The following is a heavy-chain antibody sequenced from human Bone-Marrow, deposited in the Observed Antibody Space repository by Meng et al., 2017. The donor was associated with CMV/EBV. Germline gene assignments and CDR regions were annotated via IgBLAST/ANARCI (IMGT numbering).Heavy chain of an antibody. Sequence: SETLSLTCTVSGGSINSYYWTWIRQPPGKGLEWIGSSYYSGTTYYKASLKSRVTISVDTSANQFSLTLRSVTAADTAVYYCAREGGPYYDYWSGSYDNNYYGMNVWGQGTTVTVSS. D-gene: IGHD3-3*01. J-gene: IGHJ6*02. CDR1: GGSINSYY. CDR3: AREGGPYYDYWSGSYDNNYYGMNV. V-gene: IGHV4-59*01. CDR2: SYYSGTT.